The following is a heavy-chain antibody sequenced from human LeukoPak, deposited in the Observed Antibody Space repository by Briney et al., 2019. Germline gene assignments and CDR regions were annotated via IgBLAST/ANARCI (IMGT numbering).Heavy chain of an antibody. V-gene: IGHV3-53*01. CDR3: TRAGAVAGKREYYFDY. Sequence: GGSLRLSCAASGFTFSSYAMHWVRQAPGKGLEWVSILYSDGRTYYADSVKGRFTISRDDSKNTLDLQMNSLRAEDTAVYYCTRAGAVAGKREYYFDYWGQGTLITVSS. CDR1: GFTFSSYA. D-gene: IGHD6-19*01. J-gene: IGHJ4*02. CDR2: LYSDGRT.